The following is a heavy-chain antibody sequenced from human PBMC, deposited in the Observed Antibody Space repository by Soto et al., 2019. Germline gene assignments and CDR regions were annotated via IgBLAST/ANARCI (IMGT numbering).Heavy chain of an antibody. CDR3: AKGGSSSGRYSDY. CDR1: GFTFNDYA. Sequence: EVQLVESGGGLVQPGGSLRLSCAASGFTFNDYAMHWVRQAPGKGLDWVSGINWNSGNIGYADSVKCRFTISRDSAKNSLYLQMNSLRAEDTALYYCAKGGSSSGRYSDYWGQGTLVTVSS. CDR2: INWNSGNI. V-gene: IGHV3-9*01. D-gene: IGHD6-6*01. J-gene: IGHJ4*02.